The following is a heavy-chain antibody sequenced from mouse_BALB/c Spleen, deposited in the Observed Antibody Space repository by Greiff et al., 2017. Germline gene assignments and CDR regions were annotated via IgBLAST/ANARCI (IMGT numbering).Heavy chain of an antibody. D-gene: IGHD3-1*01. Sequence: EVQLVESGGGLVQPGGSRKLSCAASGFTFSSFGMHWVRQAPEKGLEWVAYISSGSSTIYYADTVKGRFTISRDNPKNTLFLQMTSLRSEDTAMYYCARRGETARAWFAYWGQGTLVTVSA. CDR1: GFTFSSFG. J-gene: IGHJ3*01. V-gene: IGHV5-17*02. CDR2: ISSGSSTI. CDR3: ARRGETARAWFAY.